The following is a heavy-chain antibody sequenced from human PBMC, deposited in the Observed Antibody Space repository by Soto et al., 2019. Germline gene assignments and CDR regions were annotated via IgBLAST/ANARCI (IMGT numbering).Heavy chain of an antibody. Sequence: PGGSLRLSCAASGFIFSDHYMSWIRQTPGEGLEWVSYISSGGSGIHYADSVKGRFTISRDNAKNSPYLQVKSGRAGDGAFFYCGGVRECSSINFCPRVVFVLGGKGTVFTFPS. J-gene: IGHJ3*01. CDR2: ISSGGSGI. V-gene: IGHV3-11*04. CDR3: GGVRECSSINFCPRVVFVL. CDR1: GFIFSDHY. D-gene: IGHD2-2*01.